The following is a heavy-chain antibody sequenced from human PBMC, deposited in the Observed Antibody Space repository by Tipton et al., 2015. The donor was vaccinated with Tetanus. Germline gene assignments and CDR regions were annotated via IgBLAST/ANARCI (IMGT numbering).Heavy chain of an antibody. J-gene: IGHJ2*01. Sequence: TLSLTCTVSGGSISSSSYYWGWIRQPPGKGLEWIGSIYYSGSTNYNPSLKSRVTISVDKSKNQFSLKLSSVTAADTAVYYCARVGWGAARPFWYFDLWGRGTLVTVSS. CDR2: IYYSGST. CDR3: ARVGWGAARPFWYFDL. CDR1: GGSISSSSYY. D-gene: IGHD6-6*01. V-gene: IGHV4-39*07.